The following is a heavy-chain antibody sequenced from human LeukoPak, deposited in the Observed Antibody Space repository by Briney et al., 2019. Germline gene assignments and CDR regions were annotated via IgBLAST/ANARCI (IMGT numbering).Heavy chain of an antibody. CDR1: GYTFSDYF. V-gene: IGHV1-2*02. J-gene: IGHJ4*02. Sequence: ASVKVSCKTSGYTFSDYFVHWVRQAPGQGLEWMGWIKPNSGGTAYAQKFQGRVTMTRDTSIRTAYMELSRLTYDDTAVYYCARYYSSNWQFDYWGQGTLVTASS. CDR2: IKPNSGGT. D-gene: IGHD6-13*01. CDR3: ARYYSSNWQFDY.